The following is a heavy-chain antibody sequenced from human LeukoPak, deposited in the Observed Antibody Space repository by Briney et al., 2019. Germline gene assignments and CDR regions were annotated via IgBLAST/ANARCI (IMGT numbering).Heavy chain of an antibody. Sequence: EASVKVSCKASGGTFSSYAISWVRQAPGQGLERMGGIIPIFGTANYAQKFQGRVTITMDESTSTAYMELSSLRSEDTAVYYCARDRVDDYVWGSYRYRTRSFDYWGQGTLVTVSS. J-gene: IGHJ4*02. D-gene: IGHD3-16*02. CDR3: ARDRVDDYVWGSYRYRTRSFDY. V-gene: IGHV1-69*05. CDR2: IIPIFGTA. CDR1: GGTFSSYA.